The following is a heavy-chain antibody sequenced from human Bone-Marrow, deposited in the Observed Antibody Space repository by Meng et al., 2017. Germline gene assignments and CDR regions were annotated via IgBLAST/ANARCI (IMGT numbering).Heavy chain of an antibody. CDR2: INPKSGDT. J-gene: IGHJ4*02. V-gene: IGHV1-2*06. Sequence: QGQLLQSGAGVKKPGASVKVSCKPSGYNFPDYYIHWVRRAPGQGLEWMGRINPKSGDTHYAQKFQARVTMTGDTSISTAYMELSGLRSDDTAMFYCARDEDISAAGKLFGDYWGQGTLVTVSS. CDR1: GYNFPDYY. CDR3: ARDEDISAAGKLFGDY. D-gene: IGHD6-25*01.